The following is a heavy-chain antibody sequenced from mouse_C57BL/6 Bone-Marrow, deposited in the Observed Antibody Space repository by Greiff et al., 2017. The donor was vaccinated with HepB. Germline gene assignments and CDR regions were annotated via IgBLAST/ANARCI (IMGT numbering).Heavy chain of an antibody. D-gene: IGHD1-1*01. CDR3: TRDRDYYGSSYPVYFDY. CDR1: GFTFSSYA. CDR2: ISSGGDYI. V-gene: IGHV5-9-1*02. J-gene: IGHJ2*01. Sequence: EVQLVESGEGLVKPGGSLKLSCAASGFTFSSYAMSWVRQTPEKRLEWVAYISSGGDYIYYADTVKGRFTISRDNARNTLYLQMSSLKSEDTAMYYCTRDRDYYGSSYPVYFDYWGQGTTLTVSS.